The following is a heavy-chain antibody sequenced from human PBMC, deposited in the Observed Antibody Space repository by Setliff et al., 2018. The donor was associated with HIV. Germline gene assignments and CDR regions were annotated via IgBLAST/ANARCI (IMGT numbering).Heavy chain of an antibody. CDR1: GYNFTSYV. J-gene: IGHJ5*02. V-gene: IGHV1-3*01. D-gene: IGHD3-16*01. Sequence: ASVKVSCKASGYNFTSYVMHWGRQAPGQRRGWMGWINAGNGNTQYSQKFQDRVTITTDESTSTAYMELRSLTSEDTAVYYCARDLDEAVKDADNYVPLDLWGQGTLVTVSS. CDR2: INAGNGNT. CDR3: ARDLDEAVKDADNYVPLDL.